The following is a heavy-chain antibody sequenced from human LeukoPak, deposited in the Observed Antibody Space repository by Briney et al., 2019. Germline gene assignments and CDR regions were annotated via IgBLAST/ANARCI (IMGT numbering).Heavy chain of an antibody. CDR3: ARIGWRHPFDY. Sequence: PSETLSLTCAVYGGSFSGYYWSWIRQPPGKGLEWIGEINHSGSTNYNPSLKSRVTISVDTPKNQFSLKLSSVTAADTAVYYCARIGWRHPFDYWGQGTLVTVSS. J-gene: IGHJ4*02. D-gene: IGHD3-10*01. V-gene: IGHV4-34*01. CDR1: GGSFSGYY. CDR2: INHSGST.